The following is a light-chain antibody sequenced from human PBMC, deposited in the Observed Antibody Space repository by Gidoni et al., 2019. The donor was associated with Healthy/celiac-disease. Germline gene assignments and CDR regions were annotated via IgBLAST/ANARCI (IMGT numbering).Light chain of an antibody. Sequence: QSVLAQPPSVAAAPGQKVTISCPGSNSNIGNNYVSWYQQLPGTAPKLLIYDNNKRPSGIPDRFSGSKSGPSATLGITGLQTGDEADYYCGTWDSSLSAGVFGGGTKLTVL. CDR2: DNN. V-gene: IGLV1-51*01. J-gene: IGLJ2*01. CDR3: GTWDSSLSAGV. CDR1: NSNIGNNY.